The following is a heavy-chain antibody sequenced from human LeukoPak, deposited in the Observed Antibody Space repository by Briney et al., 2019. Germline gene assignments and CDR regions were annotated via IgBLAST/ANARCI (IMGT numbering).Heavy chain of an antibody. J-gene: IGHJ4*02. D-gene: IGHD3-9*01. CDR2: ISAYNGNT. CDR3: ARDNTYYDILTREYYFDY. V-gene: IGHV1-18*01. CDR1: GYTFTSYG. Sequence: GASVKVSCKASGYTFTSYGISWVRQAPGQGLEWMGWISAYNGNTNYAQKLQGRVTMTTDTSTSTAYMELRSLRSDDTAVYYCARDNTYYDILTREYYFDYWGQGTLVTVSS.